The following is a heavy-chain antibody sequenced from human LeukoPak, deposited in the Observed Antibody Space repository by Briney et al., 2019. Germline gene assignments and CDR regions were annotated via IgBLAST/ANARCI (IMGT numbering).Heavy chain of an antibody. J-gene: IGHJ4*02. D-gene: IGHD4-23*01. CDR1: GCNFSDYF. CDR2: INQDGNEK. CDR3: VRDVGYYGGNHDY. V-gene: IGHV3-7*01. Sequence: GGSLRLSCAASGCNFSDYFLTWVRQAPGKGLEWVANINQDGNEKNYVDSLEGRFTISRDNAKRSLYLQMNSLRVDDTAMYYCVRDVGYYGGNHDYWGQGTLVIVSS.